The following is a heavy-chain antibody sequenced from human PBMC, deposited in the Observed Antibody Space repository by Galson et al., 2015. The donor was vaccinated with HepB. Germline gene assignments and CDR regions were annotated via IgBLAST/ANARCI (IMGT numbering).Heavy chain of an antibody. CDR1: GGTFSSDA. CDR2: IIPIFGTA. D-gene: IGHD3-3*01. V-gene: IGHV1-69*06. Sequence: SVKVSCKASGGTFSSDAISWVRQAPGQGLEWMGGIIPIFGTANYAQRFQGRVTITADKSTSTAYMELSSLRSEDTAVYYCARVYDFWSGLPQSTRLQIYYYGMDVWGQGTTVTVSS. CDR3: ARVYDFWSGLPQSTRLQIYYYGMDV. J-gene: IGHJ6*02.